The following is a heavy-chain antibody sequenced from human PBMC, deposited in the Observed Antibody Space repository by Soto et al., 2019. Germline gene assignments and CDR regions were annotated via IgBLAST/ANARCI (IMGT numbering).Heavy chain of an antibody. D-gene: IGHD6-13*01. CDR2: ISGSGGST. V-gene: IGHV3-23*01. Sequence: EVQLLESGGGLVQPGGSLRLSCAASGFTFSSYAMSWVRQAPGKGLEWVSAISGSGGSTYYADSVKGRFTISRDNSKNTLYLQMNSLRAEDTAVYYCAKDWGEGQQLVQEVVDYWGQGTLVTVSS. CDR1: GFTFSSYA. CDR3: AKDWGEGQQLVQEVVDY. J-gene: IGHJ4*02.